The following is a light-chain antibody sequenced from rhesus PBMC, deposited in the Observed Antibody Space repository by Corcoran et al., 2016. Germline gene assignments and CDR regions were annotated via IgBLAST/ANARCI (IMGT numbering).Light chain of an antibody. CDR1: ESVGSY. J-gene: IGKJ1*01. V-gene: IGKV3-40*03. CDR2: SAY. CDR3: YQHSSGWT. Sequence: EIVMTQSPATLSLSPGETATLSCRASESVGSYLAWYQQKPGQAPKLLVHSAYFRSTGIPDRFSGSGSRTEFTLTFSSLESEDFGVYHCYQHSSGWTFGQGTKVEIK.